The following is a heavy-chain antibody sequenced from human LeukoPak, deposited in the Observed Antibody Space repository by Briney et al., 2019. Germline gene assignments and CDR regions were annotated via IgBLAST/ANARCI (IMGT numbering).Heavy chain of an antibody. D-gene: IGHD2-2*01. CDR1: ASTFSTYA. J-gene: IGHJ6*03. CDR2: INTNTGNP. V-gene: IGHV7-4-1*02. CDR3: ARHLAVPPPPYYYYMDV. Sequence: ASVKVSCKASASTFSTYAIHWVRQAPGQGLEWMGWINTNTGNPTYAQGFTGRFVFSLDTSVSTAYLQISSLKASDTAMYYCARHLAVPPPPYYYYMDVWGKGTTVTVSS.